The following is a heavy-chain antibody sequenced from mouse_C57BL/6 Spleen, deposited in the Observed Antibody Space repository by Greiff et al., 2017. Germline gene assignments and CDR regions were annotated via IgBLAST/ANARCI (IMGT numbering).Heavy chain of an antibody. CDR2: ISSGSSTI. CDR3: ARPFITTLVGYFDV. V-gene: IGHV5-17*01. J-gene: IGHJ1*03. CDR1: GFTFSDYG. Sequence: EVKLMESGGGLVKPGGSLKLSCAASGFTFSDYGMHWVRQAPEKGLEWVAYISSGSSTIYYADTVKGRFTISRDNAKNTLFLQMTSLRSEDTAMYYFARPFITTLVGYFDVWGTGTTVTVSS. D-gene: IGHD1-1*01.